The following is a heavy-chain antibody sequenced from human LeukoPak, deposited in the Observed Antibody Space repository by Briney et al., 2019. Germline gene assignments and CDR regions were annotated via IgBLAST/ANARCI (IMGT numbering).Heavy chain of an antibody. CDR2: IYYSGST. CDR1: GGSISSSSYY. J-gene: IGHJ5*02. V-gene: IGHV4-39*01. D-gene: IGHD3-10*01. Sequence: SETLSLTCTVSGGSISSSSYYWGWIRQPPGKGLEWIGSIYYSGSTYYNPSLKSRVTISVDTSKNQFSLKLSSVTAADTAVYYCARTNYYGSGSLSELLNWFDPWGQGTLVTVSS. CDR3: ARTNYYGSGSLSELLNWFDP.